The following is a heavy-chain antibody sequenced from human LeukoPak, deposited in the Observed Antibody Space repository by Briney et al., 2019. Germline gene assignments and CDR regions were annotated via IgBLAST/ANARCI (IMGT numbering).Heavy chain of an antibody. D-gene: IGHD3-3*01. CDR1: GFTFSSYA. CDR3: AKGDSITIFGVVIPCFDY. J-gene: IGHJ4*02. Sequence: PGGSVKLSCAASGFTFSSYAMSWVRQAPGKGLEWVSAISGSGGSTYYADSVKGRFTISRDNSKNTLYLQMNSLRAEDTAVYYCAKGDSITIFGVVIPCFDYWGQGTLVSVSS. CDR2: ISGSGGST. V-gene: IGHV3-23*01.